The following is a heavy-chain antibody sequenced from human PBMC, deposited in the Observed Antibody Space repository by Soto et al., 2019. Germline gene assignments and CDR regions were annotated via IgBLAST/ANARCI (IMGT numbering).Heavy chain of an antibody. Sequence: PSQTLSLTCAISGDSVSSNSAAWNWIRQSPSRGLEWLGRTYYRSKWYNDYAVSVKSRITINPDTSKNQFSLQLNSVTPEDTAVYYCARGFVPSSLYYDSSGYYSHFDYWGQGTLVTVSS. J-gene: IGHJ4*02. CDR3: ARGFVPSSLYYDSSGYYSHFDY. D-gene: IGHD3-22*01. CDR1: GDSVSSNSAA. V-gene: IGHV6-1*01. CDR2: TYYRSKWYN.